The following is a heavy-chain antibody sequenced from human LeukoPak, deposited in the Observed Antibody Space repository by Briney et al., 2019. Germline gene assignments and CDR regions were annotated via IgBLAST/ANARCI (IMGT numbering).Heavy chain of an antibody. CDR1: GYTFTSYG. Sequence: RWASVKVSCKASGYTFTSYGINWVRQATGQGLEWMGWMNPNSGNTGYAEKFQGRVTMTRNTSIRTAYMELSSLRSDDTAVYYCARGRGYSYGYADYWGQGTLVTVSS. CDR3: ARGRGYSYGYADY. V-gene: IGHV1-8*01. J-gene: IGHJ4*02. D-gene: IGHD5-18*01. CDR2: MNPNSGNT.